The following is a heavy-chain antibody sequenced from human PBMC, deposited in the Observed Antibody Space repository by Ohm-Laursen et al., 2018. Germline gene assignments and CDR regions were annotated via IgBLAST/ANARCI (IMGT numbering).Heavy chain of an antibody. V-gene: IGHV3-53*01. D-gene: IGHD1-14*01. CDR2: IYSGGST. CDR3: AVENLDY. CDR1: GFSVSSNY. J-gene: IGHJ4*02. Sequence: SLRLSCTASGFSVSSNYMSWVRQAPGKGLEWVSVIYSGGSTYYADSVKGRFTISRDNSKNTLYLQMNSLRAEDTAVYYCAVENLDYWGQGTLVTVSS.